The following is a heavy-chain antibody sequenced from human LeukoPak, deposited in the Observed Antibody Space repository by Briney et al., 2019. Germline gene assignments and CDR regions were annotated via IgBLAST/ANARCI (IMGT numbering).Heavy chain of an antibody. V-gene: IGHV3-30*02. J-gene: IGHJ4*02. Sequence: GGSLRLSCAASGFTFSSYGMHWVRQAPGKGLEWVAVIWYDGSNKYYADSVKGRFTISRDNSKNTLYLQMNSLRAEDTAVYYCAKLRVSDYYVSSGYVLEYFDYWGQGTLVTVSS. CDR1: GFTFSSYG. CDR2: IWYDGSNK. D-gene: IGHD3-22*01. CDR3: AKLRVSDYYVSSGYVLEYFDY.